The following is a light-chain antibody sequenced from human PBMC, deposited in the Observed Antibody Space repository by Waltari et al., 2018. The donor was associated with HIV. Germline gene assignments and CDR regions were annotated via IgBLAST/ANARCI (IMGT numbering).Light chain of an antibody. CDR1: SGDIGNYDY. CDR3: APYAGHDRFVL. Sequence: QPALIQPPSASGSPGQSVTISCTGTSGDIGNYDYVSWYQQHPGKAPQIIIYEVSQRSSGVPDRFSGSKSGNTASLTVSGLQAEDEADYYCAPYAGHDRFVLLGGGTKVTVL. CDR2: EVS. V-gene: IGLV2-8*01. J-gene: IGLJ2*01.